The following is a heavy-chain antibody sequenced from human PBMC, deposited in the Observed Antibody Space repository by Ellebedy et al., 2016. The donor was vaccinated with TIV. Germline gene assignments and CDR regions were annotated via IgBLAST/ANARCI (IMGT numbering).Heavy chain of an antibody. CDR2: ISYDGSNK. D-gene: IGHD3-16*01. CDR1: GFTFSSYA. Sequence: GESLKISCAASGFTFSSYAMHWVRQAPGKGLEWVAVISYDGSNKYYADSAKGRFTISRDNSKNTLYLQMNSLRAEDTAVYYCGNLGGGGFDYWGQGTLVTVSS. CDR3: GNLGGGGFDY. V-gene: IGHV3-30-3*01. J-gene: IGHJ4*02.